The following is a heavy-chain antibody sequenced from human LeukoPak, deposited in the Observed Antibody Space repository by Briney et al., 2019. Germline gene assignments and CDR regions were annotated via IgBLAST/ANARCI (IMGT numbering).Heavy chain of an antibody. V-gene: IGHV1-69-2*01. D-gene: IGHD2-2*01. J-gene: IGHJ4*02. CDR3: ATVPAQSHDY. Sequence: RLSCKVSGYTFTDYYMHWVQQAPGKGLEWMGLVNPEDGEKIYAEKFQGRVTITADTSTDTAYMELSSLRSEDTAVYYCATVPAQSHDYWGQGTLVTVSS. CDR2: VNPEDGEK. CDR1: GYTFTDYY.